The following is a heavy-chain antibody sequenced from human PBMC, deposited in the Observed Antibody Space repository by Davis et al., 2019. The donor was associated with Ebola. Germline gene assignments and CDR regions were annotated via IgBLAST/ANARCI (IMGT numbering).Heavy chain of an antibody. CDR1: GFTFSAYW. J-gene: IGHJ4*02. D-gene: IGHD3/OR15-3a*01. Sequence: GSLKISCTASGFTFSAYWMSWVRQAPGKGLQWVANINEDGSKIYYVESVKGRFTVSRDNAKNSLYLQMNSLRVDDTAVYFCWGGINDFDIWGQGTLVTVSS. CDR3: WGGINDFDI. CDR2: INEDGSKI. V-gene: IGHV3-7*03.